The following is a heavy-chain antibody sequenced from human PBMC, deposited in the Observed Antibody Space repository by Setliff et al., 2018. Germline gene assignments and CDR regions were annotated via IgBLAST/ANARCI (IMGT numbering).Heavy chain of an antibody. Sequence: SETLSLTCSVSGASISSYYWSWIRQPPGKGLEWIGYIYTSGTTKYNPSLKSRVTVSLDTSKNQFSLKLTSVTAADTAVYYCARARYSSGWYGGGGAFYYMDAWGKGTTVTVSS. J-gene: IGHJ6*03. D-gene: IGHD6-19*01. CDR3: ARARYSSGWYGGGGAFYYMDA. CDR2: IYTSGTT. CDR1: GASISSYY. V-gene: IGHV4-4*08.